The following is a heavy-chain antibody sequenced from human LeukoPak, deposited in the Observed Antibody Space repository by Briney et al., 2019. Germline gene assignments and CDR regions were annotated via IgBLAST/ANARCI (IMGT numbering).Heavy chain of an antibody. CDR1: GFTFSSYW. CDR2: LYSGGTT. CDR3: ARASPFDY. J-gene: IGHJ4*02. Sequence: GGSLRLSCAASGFTFSSYWMSWVRQAPGKGLEWVSVLYSGGTTYYADSVKGRFTISRDNSKNTLFLQMGSLRAEDTAVYYCARASPFDYWGQGTLVTVSS. V-gene: IGHV3-53*01.